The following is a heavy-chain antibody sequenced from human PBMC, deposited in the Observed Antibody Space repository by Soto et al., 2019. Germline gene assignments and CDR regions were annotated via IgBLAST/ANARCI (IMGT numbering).Heavy chain of an antibody. J-gene: IGHJ6*02. D-gene: IGHD3-3*01. V-gene: IGHV1-69*13. CDR2: IIPIFGTA. Sequence: GASVKVSCTASGGTFSSYAISWVRQAPGQGLEWMGGIIPIFGTANYAQKFQGRVTITADESTSTAYMELSSLRSEDTAVYYCARVISNGLDFWGGYYSPYYGMDVWGQGTTVT. CDR3: ARVISNGLDFWGGYYSPYYGMDV. CDR1: GGTFSSYA.